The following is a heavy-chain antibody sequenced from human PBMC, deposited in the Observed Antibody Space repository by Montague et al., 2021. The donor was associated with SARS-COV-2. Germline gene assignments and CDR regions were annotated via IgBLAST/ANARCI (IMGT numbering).Heavy chain of an antibody. CDR2: VYFSGFT. Sequence: SETLSLTCTVSGGAVRRSGYDWGWIHQPPGKGLEWIRSVYFSGFTYYNPSLKSRVTIPVDTSKNQLSLKLSSATAADTAVYYCARHGDRAEGRLSWFDPWGQGTLVTVSS. CDR3: ARHGDRAEGRLSWFDP. CDR1: GGAVRRSGYD. V-gene: IGHV4-39*01. J-gene: IGHJ5*02. D-gene: IGHD3-3*01.